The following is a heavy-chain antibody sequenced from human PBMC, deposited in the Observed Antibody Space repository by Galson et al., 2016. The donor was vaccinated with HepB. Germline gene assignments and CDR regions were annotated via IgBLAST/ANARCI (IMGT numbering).Heavy chain of an antibody. CDR3: AGGIHS. CDR1: GGSISGANW. J-gene: IGHJ4*02. Sequence: SETLSLTCAVSGGSISGANWWSWVRQPPGKGLEWIGDTYHGGSTNYNPSLKSRVTISIDGSKNQFSLEVTSVTAADTAVYYCAGGIHSWGQGILVTVSS. D-gene: IGHD3-3*02. CDR2: TYHGGST. V-gene: IGHV4-4*02.